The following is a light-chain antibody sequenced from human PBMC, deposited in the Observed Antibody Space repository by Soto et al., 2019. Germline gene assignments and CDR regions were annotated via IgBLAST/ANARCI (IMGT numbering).Light chain of an antibody. V-gene: IGKV3-15*01. J-gene: IGKJ4*01. CDR2: GAS. Sequence: EVVMTQSPATLSVSPGERATLSCRASQSVYGNLAWYQQKPGQSPRLLIYGASTRATGIPARFSGSGSGTEFTLTISSLQSEDFAIYYCQPYNNWPLTFGGGTKVESK. CDR1: QSVYGN. CDR3: QPYNNWPLT.